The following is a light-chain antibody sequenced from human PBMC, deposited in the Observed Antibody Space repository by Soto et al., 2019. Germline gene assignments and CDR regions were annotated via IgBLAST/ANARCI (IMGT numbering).Light chain of an antibody. CDR2: DVS. J-gene: IGLJ2*01. V-gene: IGLV2-14*03. CDR3: SSYTSTSTLV. CDR1: STYVGGYNY. Sequence: QSVLTQPASVSGYPGQSITISCTGTSTYVGGYNYVSWYQQHPGKAPKVLIYDVSNRPSGVSNRFSGSKSGNTASLTISGLQAEDEADYYCSSYTSTSTLVFGGGTQLTVL.